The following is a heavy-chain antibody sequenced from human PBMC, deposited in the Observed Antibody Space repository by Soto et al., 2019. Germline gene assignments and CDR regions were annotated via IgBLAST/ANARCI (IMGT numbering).Heavy chain of an antibody. Sequence: QVQLVESGGGVVQPGRSLRLSCAASGFTFSRYGMHWVRQAPGKGLEWVAVIWYDGSNKYYVDSVKGRFTISRDNSKNTLYLQMNSLRAEDTAVYYCAREHDDSSGPGFDYWGQGTLVTVSS. V-gene: IGHV3-33*01. J-gene: IGHJ4*02. D-gene: IGHD3-22*01. CDR3: AREHDDSSGPGFDY. CDR2: IWYDGSNK. CDR1: GFTFSRYG.